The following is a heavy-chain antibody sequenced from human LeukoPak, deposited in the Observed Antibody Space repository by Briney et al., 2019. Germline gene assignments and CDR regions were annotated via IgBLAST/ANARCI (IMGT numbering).Heavy chain of an antibody. Sequence: SETLSLTCTVSGGSISSYYWSWIRQPPGKGLEWIGYIYYSGSTNYNPSLKSRVTISVDTSKNQFSLKLSSVTAADTAVYYCAKAVSGWYWFDPWGQGTLVTVSS. CDR1: GGSISSYY. J-gene: IGHJ5*02. D-gene: IGHD6-19*01. V-gene: IGHV4-59*01. CDR2: IYYSGST. CDR3: AKAVSGWYWFDP.